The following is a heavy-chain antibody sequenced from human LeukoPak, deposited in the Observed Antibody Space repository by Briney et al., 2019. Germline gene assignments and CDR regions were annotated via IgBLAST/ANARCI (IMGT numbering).Heavy chain of an antibody. J-gene: IGHJ6*03. V-gene: IGHV3-23*01. D-gene: IGHD6-13*01. Sequence: GGSLRLSCAASGFTFSSSAMSWVRQAPGKGLEWVSNVSGSGRGENTYYADSVKGRFTISRDNAKNSLYLQMNSLRAEDTAVYYCARAIAAAGTLYYYYYMDVWGKGTTVTVSS. CDR1: GFTFSSSA. CDR2: VSGSGRGENT. CDR3: ARAIAAAGTLYYYYYMDV.